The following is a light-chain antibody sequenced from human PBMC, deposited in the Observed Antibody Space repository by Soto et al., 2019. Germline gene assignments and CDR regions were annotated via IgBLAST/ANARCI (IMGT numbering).Light chain of an antibody. Sequence: EILWRMSPATPSLYPGERATLSCRASQSVSSYLAWYQQKPCQAPRLLIYDASNRGTGIPARFSGSGSGTDFTLTISRLEPEDFAVYYCQQYGSSPRTFGQGTKVDIK. CDR1: QSVSSY. CDR3: QQYGSSPRT. V-gene: IGKV3-11*01. CDR2: DAS. J-gene: IGKJ1*01.